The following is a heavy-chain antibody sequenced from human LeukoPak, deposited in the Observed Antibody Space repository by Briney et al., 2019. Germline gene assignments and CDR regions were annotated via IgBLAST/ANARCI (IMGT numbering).Heavy chain of an antibody. Sequence: GGSLRLSCAGSGFTFSKAWINWVRQAPGKGLEWVGRIKSETDGGTTDYAAPVKGRFTISRDDSKNTLYLQMNSLKTGDTAVYYCTTGDYYDGGDAFDIWGQGTMVTVSS. CDR3: TTGDYYDGGDAFDI. V-gene: IGHV3-15*01. D-gene: IGHD3-16*01. J-gene: IGHJ3*02. CDR1: GFTFSKAW. CDR2: IKSETDGGTT.